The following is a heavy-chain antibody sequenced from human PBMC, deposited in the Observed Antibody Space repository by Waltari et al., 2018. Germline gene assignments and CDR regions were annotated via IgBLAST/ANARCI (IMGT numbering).Heavy chain of an antibody. D-gene: IGHD6-13*01. J-gene: IGHJ3*02. Sequence: EVQLVESGGGLVQPGGSLRLSCVASGFTFPTYAMTWVRQAPGKGLEWVSHISGSGGTTYYADSVRDRFTISRDKSKDTLYLQMSSLRAEDTAVYHCAKGRAAPGGRAGALDIWGQGTLVTVSS. CDR1: GFTFPTYA. CDR3: AKGRAAPGGRAGALDI. CDR2: ISGSGGTT. V-gene: IGHV3-23*04.